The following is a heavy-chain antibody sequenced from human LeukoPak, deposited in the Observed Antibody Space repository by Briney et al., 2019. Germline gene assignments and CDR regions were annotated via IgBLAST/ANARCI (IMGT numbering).Heavy chain of an antibody. CDR2: INPNSGGT. D-gene: IGHD6-13*01. J-gene: IGHJ4*02. Sequence: ASVKVSCKASGYTFTGYHMHWVRQAPGQGLEWMGWINPNSGGTNYAQKFQGRVTMTRDTSISTAYMELSRLRSDDTAVYYCARGAAAGLLFFDYWGQGTLVTVSS. V-gene: IGHV1-2*02. CDR3: ARGAAAGLLFFDY. CDR1: GYTFTGYH.